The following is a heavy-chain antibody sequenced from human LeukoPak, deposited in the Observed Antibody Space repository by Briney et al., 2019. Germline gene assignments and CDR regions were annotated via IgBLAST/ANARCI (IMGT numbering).Heavy chain of an antibody. D-gene: IGHD6-13*01. CDR1: GFTLCRYC. CDR2: ISGSGGST. V-gene: IGHV3-23*01. Sequence: GGSLRLFCSASGFTLCRYCLSWVRQAPGEGLEWVSAISGSGGSTYYADSVKGRFTISRDNSKNTLYLQMNSLRAEDTAVYYCAQGDSSSWYGWGQGTLVTVSS. CDR3: AQGDSSSWYG. J-gene: IGHJ4*02.